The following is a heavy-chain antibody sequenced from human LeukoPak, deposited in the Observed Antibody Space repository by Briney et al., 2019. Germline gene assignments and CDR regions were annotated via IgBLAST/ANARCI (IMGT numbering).Heavy chain of an antibody. CDR1: GFTVSSNY. CDR2: IYSGGST. CDR3: ARYRFSEWLAYFDY. V-gene: IGHV3-53*01. J-gene: IGHJ4*02. D-gene: IGHD3-3*01. Sequence: PGGSLRLSCAASGFTVSSNYMSWVRQAPGKGLEWVSVIYSGGSTYYADSVKGRFTISRDNSKNTLYLQMNSLRAEDTAVYYCARYRFSEWLAYFDYWGQGTLVTVSS.